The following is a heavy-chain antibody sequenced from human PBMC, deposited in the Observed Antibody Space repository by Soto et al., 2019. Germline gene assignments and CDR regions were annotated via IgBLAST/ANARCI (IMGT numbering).Heavy chain of an antibody. J-gene: IGHJ3*02. V-gene: IGHV3-9*01. Sequence: PGGSLRLSCAASGFTFDDYAMHWVRQAPGKGLEWVSGISWNSGSIGYADSVKGRFTISRDNAKNSLYLQMNSLRAEDTALYYCAKLSSAGKSAFDIWGQGTMVTVSS. CDR3: AKLSSAGKSAFDI. CDR1: GFTFDDYA. D-gene: IGHD3-3*01. CDR2: ISWNSGSI.